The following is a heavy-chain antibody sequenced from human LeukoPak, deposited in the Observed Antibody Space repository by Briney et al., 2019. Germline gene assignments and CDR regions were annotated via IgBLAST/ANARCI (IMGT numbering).Heavy chain of an antibody. V-gene: IGHV1-18*01. J-gene: IGHJ4*02. D-gene: IGHD6-19*01. CDR2: ISAYNGNT. CDR1: GYSFTSFG. CDR3: ARDSVAVSDTVDY. Sequence: ASVKVSCKASGYSFTSFGITWVRQAPGQGLEWMGWISAYNGNTNYAQKLQGRVTMTTDTSTSTAYMELRTLRSDDTAVYYYARDSVAVSDTVDYWGQGTLVTVSS.